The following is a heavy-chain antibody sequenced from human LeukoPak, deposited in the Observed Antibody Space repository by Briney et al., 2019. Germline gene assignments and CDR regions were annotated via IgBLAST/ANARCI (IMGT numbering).Heavy chain of an antibody. CDR3: ARDLGYCSSTSCQSRAFYGMDV. Sequence: SETLSLTCTVSGGSISSYYWSWIRQPPGKGLEWIGYIYYSGSTNYNPSLKSRVTISVDTSKNQFSLKLSSVTAADTAVYYCARDLGYCSSTSCQSRAFYGMDVWGQGTTVTVSS. D-gene: IGHD2-2*01. V-gene: IGHV4-59*12. J-gene: IGHJ6*02. CDR1: GGSISSYY. CDR2: IYYSGST.